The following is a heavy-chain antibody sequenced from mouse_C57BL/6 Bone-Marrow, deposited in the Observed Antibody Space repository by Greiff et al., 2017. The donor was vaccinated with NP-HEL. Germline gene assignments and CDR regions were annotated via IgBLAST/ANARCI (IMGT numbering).Heavy chain of an antibody. D-gene: IGHD1-1*01. J-gene: IGHJ4*01. Sequence: QVQLQQSGAELVRPGTSVKVSCKASGYAFTNYLIEWVKQRPGQGLEWIGVINPGSGGTNYNEKFKGQATLTGDKSSSTAAMQRSSTTSEDAAVYFCARRGDAVVADAMDYWGQGTSVTVSS. CDR3: ARRGDAVVADAMDY. CDR1: GYAFTNYL. V-gene: IGHV1-54*01. CDR2: INPGSGGT.